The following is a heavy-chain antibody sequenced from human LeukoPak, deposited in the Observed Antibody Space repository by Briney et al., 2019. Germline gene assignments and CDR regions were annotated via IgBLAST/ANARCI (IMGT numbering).Heavy chain of an antibody. Sequence: GGSLRLSCKASAFTFRSYWMHWVRQAPGKGLAWVSRINTDGSSTTYADSVKGRFTIFRDNARNTLYLQMNSLRAEDTAVYYCATRKYWFDPWGQGTLVTVSS. V-gene: IGHV3-74*01. D-gene: IGHD2-2*01. J-gene: IGHJ5*02. CDR2: INTDGSST. CDR1: AFTFRSYW. CDR3: ATRKYWFDP.